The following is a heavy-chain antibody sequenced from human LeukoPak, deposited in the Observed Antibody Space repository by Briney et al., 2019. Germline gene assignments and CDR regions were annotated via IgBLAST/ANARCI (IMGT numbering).Heavy chain of an antibody. CDR3: ARESPIFGVVTALDY. D-gene: IGHD3-3*01. CDR1: GGSISRYY. V-gene: IGHV4-4*07. CDR2: IYTSGST. J-gene: IGHJ4*02. Sequence: SETLSLTCTVSGGSISRYYWSWIRQPAGKGLEWIGRIYTSGSTNYNPSLKSRVTMSVDTSKNQFSLKLSSVTAADTAVYYCARESPIFGVVTALDYWGQGTLVTVSS.